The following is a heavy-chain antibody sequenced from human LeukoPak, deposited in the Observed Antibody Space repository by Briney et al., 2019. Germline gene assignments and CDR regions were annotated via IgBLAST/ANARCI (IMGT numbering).Heavy chain of an antibody. D-gene: IGHD3-9*01. Sequence: GASVKVSCKASGGTFSSYAISWVRQAPGQGLEWMGGIIPIFGTANYAQRFQGRVTITTDESTSTAYMELSSLRSEDTAVYYCARASLRYFGILGGHFDYWGQGTLVTVSS. V-gene: IGHV1-69*05. CDR2: IIPIFGTA. J-gene: IGHJ4*02. CDR3: ARASLRYFGILGGHFDY. CDR1: GGTFSSYA.